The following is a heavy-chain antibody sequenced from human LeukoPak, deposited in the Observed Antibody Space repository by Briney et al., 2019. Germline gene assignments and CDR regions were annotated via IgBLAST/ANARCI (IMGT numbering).Heavy chain of an antibody. CDR2: IYYSGST. V-gene: IGHV4-39*01. CDR3: ARPKGGYCSGGSCYHFDY. Sequence: SETLSLTCTVSGGSISSSSYYWGWLRQPPGKGPEWIGSIYYSGSTYYNPSLKSRVTISVDTSKNQFSLKLSSVTAADTAVYYCARPKGGYCSGGSCYHFDYWGQGTLVTVSS. CDR1: GGSISSSSYY. J-gene: IGHJ4*02. D-gene: IGHD2-15*01.